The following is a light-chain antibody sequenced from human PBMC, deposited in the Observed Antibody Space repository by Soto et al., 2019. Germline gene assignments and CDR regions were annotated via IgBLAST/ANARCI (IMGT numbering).Light chain of an antibody. CDR1: VYDVGRYNY. CDR3: CSYAGRDNI. Sequence: QSVLTQPPSASGSPGQSVTISCTGTVYDVGRYNYVTWLQQHPGKAPKVIIYEVDKRPSGVPDRFSGSKSGNTASLTVSGLRLEDEADYYCCSYAGRDNIFGGGTQLTVL. J-gene: IGLJ2*01. CDR2: EVD. V-gene: IGLV2-8*01.